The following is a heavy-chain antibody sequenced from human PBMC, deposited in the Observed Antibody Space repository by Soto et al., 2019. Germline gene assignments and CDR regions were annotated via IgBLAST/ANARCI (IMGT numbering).Heavy chain of an antibody. J-gene: IGHJ4*02. Sequence: SETLSLTCSVSGGSINSDEFYWTWIRQPPGGGLEWIGHVYHTGSTSYSPSLNSRLTISVDTSKNQFSLRLNSVSAADTAVYYCARERSNSPDLCDSWGQGTMGTVSA. CDR2: VYHTGST. CDR1: GGSINSDEFY. D-gene: IGHD1-1*01. V-gene: IGHV4-30-4*01. CDR3: ARERSNSPDLCDS.